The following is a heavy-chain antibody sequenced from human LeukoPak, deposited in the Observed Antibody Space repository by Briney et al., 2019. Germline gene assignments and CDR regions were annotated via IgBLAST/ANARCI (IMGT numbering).Heavy chain of an antibody. D-gene: IGHD3-22*01. CDR1: GFIFSRYW. CDR2: INQDESER. Sequence: GGSLRLSCATSGFIFSRYWMSWVRQAPGKGPEWVANINQDESERNYVDSVKGRFTISRDNAKNSLYLQMNSLRAEDTAVYYCARDVYYYDSSGYYLSAFDMWGQGTMVTVSS. J-gene: IGHJ3*02. CDR3: ARDVYYYDSSGYYLSAFDM. V-gene: IGHV3-7*01.